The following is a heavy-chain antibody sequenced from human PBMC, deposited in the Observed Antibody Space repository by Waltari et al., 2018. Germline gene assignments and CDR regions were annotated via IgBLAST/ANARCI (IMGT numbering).Heavy chain of an antibody. V-gene: IGHV3-21*01. CDR3: ARASVAALRYYYYYMDV. CDR2: ISSSSSYI. J-gene: IGHJ6*03. Sequence: EVQLVESGGGLVKPGGSLRLSCAASGFTFSSYSMNWVRQAPGKGLEWVSSISSSSSYIYYADAVKGRFTISRDNAKNSLYLQMNSLRAEDTAVYYCARASVAALRYYYYYMDVWGKGTTVTVSS. D-gene: IGHD6-6*01. CDR1: GFTFSSYS.